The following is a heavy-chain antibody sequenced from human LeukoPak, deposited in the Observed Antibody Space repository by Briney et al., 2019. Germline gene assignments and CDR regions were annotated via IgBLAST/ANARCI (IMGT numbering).Heavy chain of an antibody. J-gene: IGHJ6*03. CDR1: GGSISSYY. CDR3: ASVGGSTDSGGRRRSYYYYYYMDV. Sequence: KTSETLSLTCTVSGGSISSYYWSWIRQPPGKGLEWIGYIYYSGSTNYNPSLKSRVTISVDTSKNQFSLKLSSVTAADTAVYYCASVGGSTDSGGRRRSYYYYYYMDVWGKGTTVTVSS. CDR2: IYYSGST. D-gene: IGHD2-2*01. V-gene: IGHV4-59*08.